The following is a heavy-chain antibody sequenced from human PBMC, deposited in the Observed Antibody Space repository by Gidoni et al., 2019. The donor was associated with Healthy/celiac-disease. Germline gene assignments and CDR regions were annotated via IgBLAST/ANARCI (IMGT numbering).Heavy chain of an antibody. CDR1: GGSFSGYY. Sequence: QVQLQQWGAGLLKPSETLSLTCAVYGGSFSGYYWSWIRQPPGKGLEWIGEINHSGSTNYNPSLKSRVTISVDTSKNQFSLKLSSVTAADTAVYYCARDRYGSGSYLYFDYWGQGTLVTVSS. V-gene: IGHV4-34*01. D-gene: IGHD3-10*01. CDR3: ARDRYGSGSYLYFDY. CDR2: INHSGST. J-gene: IGHJ4*02.